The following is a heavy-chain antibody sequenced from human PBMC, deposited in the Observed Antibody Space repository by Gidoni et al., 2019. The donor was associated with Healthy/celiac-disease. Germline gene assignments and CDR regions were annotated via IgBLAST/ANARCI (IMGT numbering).Heavy chain of an antibody. D-gene: IGHD5-12*01. CDR1: GYSFTSYW. J-gene: IGHJ3*02. Sequence: EVQLVQSGAEVKKPGGSLKISCKGSGYSFTSYWIGWVRQMPGKGLEWMGIIYPVDSDTRYSPSFQGQVTISADKSISTAYLQWSSLKASDTAMYYCARPEGRDGYNPYGAFDIWGQGTMVTVSS. V-gene: IGHV5-51*03. CDR3: ARPEGRDGYNPYGAFDI. CDR2: IYPVDSDT.